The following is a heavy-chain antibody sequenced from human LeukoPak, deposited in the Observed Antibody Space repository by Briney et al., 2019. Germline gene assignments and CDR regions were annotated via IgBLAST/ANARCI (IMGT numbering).Heavy chain of an antibody. CDR1: GYTFTSYD. D-gene: IGHD3-3*01. CDR3: ARGPFSYYDFWSGYFQQLNYFDY. Sequence: SSVKVSCKASGYTFTSYDINWVRQATGQGLEWMGWMNPNSGNTGYAQRFQGRVTITRNTSISTAYMELSNLRSEDTAVYYCARGPFSYYDFWSGYFQQLNYFDYWGQGTLVTVSS. J-gene: IGHJ4*02. V-gene: IGHV1-8*03. CDR2: MNPNSGNT.